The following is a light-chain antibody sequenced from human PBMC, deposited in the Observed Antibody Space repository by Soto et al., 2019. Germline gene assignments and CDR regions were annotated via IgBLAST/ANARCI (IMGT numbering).Light chain of an antibody. CDR2: GGS. J-gene: IGKJ5*01. V-gene: IGKV3-20*01. CDR1: QSVGSAY. Sequence: EIVLTQSPGTLSLSPGERATLSCRASQSVGSAYLARYQQRPGQAPRLLIYGGSSRATGIPDRFSGRGSGTDFSLTISRLEPEDFALYYCQQYDTSPITFGQGTRLEIK. CDR3: QQYDTSPIT.